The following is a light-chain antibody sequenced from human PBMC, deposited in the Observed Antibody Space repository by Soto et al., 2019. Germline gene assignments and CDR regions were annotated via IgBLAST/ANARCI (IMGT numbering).Light chain of an antibody. J-gene: IGKJ4*01. CDR2: DAF. CDR3: QQRSSWPLT. Sequence: EIVLTQSPATLSLSPGERATDSCRASQSVGSYFAWYQQKPGQAPRLLIYDAFSRATGIPARFSGSGSGTDFTLTISSLEPEDFAVYFCQQRSSWPLTFGGGTMVEIK. CDR1: QSVGSY. V-gene: IGKV3-11*01.